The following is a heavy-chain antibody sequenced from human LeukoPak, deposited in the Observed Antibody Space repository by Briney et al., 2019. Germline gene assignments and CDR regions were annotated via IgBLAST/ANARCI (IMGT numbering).Heavy chain of an antibody. CDR3: ARGPHSYGSGRGEYFQH. D-gene: IGHD3-10*01. Sequence: PSGTLSLTCAVSGGSISSSDWWSWVRQPPGKGLEWIGEIYHGGTTNYNPSLKSRVTISVDKSKNQFSLKLSSVTAADTAVYYCARGPHSYGSGRGEYFQHWGQGTLVTVSS. V-gene: IGHV4-4*02. CDR2: IYHGGTT. J-gene: IGHJ1*01. CDR1: GGSISSSDW.